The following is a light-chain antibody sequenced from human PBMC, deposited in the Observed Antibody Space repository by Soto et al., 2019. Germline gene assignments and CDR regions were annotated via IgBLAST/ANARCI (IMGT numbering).Light chain of an antibody. Sequence: EIVMPQSPAPLSVSPVEKAFLPYGASQSVSSNLAWYQQKPGQAPRLLIYGASARATGIPARFSGSGSATEFTLTISSLQSEDFAVYYCQQYNNWPLAFGGGTKVDIK. CDR3: QQYNNWPLA. V-gene: IGKV3-15*01. J-gene: IGKJ4*01. CDR1: QSVSSN. CDR2: GAS.